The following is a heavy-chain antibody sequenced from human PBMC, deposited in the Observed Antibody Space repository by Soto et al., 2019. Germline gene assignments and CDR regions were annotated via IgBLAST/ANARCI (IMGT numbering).Heavy chain of an antibody. CDR3: ARVIVVVVAATDYYYYYGMDV. CDR1: GDSVSSNSAA. CDR2: TYYRSQWYN. V-gene: IGHV6-1*01. D-gene: IGHD2-15*01. J-gene: IGHJ6*02. Sequence: PSQTLSLTCAISGDSVSSNSAAWNWIRQSPSRGLEWLGRTYYRSQWYNDYAVSVKSRITINPDTSKNQFSLQLNSVTPEDTAVYYCARVIVVVVAATDYYYYYGMDVWGQGTTVTVSS.